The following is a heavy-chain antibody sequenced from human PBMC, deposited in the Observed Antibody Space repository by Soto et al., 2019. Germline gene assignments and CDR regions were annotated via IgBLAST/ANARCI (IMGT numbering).Heavy chain of an antibody. CDR1: GFTFSSYG. Sequence: GGSLRLSCAASGFTFSSYGMHWVRQAPGKGLEWVAVIWYDGSNKYYADSVKGRFTISRDNSKNTLYLQMNSLRAEDTAVYYCERARQLDGRDVWGQGNTVSVSS. J-gene: IGHJ6*02. CDR2: IWYDGSNK. V-gene: IGHV3-33*01. D-gene: IGHD1-1*01. CDR3: ERARQLDGRDV.